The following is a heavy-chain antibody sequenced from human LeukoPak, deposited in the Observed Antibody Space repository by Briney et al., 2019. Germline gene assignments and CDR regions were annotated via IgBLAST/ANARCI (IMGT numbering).Heavy chain of an antibody. V-gene: IGHV3-23*01. J-gene: IGHJ4*02. CDR1: GFTFSNYG. Sequence: GGSLRLSCAASGFTFSNYGMNWVRQAPGKGLEWVSGITGSGGSTYYADSVKGRFTISRANSKNTLYLQMNSLRAEDTAVYYCANDLGWMQLYLGRGQGTLVTVSS. CDR2: ITGSGGST. D-gene: IGHD5-18*01. CDR3: ANDLGWMQLYLG.